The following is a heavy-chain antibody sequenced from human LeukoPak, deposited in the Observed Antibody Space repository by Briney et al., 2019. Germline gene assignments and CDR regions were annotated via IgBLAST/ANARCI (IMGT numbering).Heavy chain of an antibody. CDR2: INHSGST. Sequence: PSETLSLTCAVYGGSFSGYYWSWIRQPPGEGLEWIGEINHSGSTNYNPSLKSRVTISVDTSKNQFSLKLSSVTAADTAVYYCARTDFWSGYYNWFDPWGQGTLVTVSS. CDR3: ARTDFWSGYYNWFDP. J-gene: IGHJ5*02. D-gene: IGHD3-3*01. V-gene: IGHV4-34*01. CDR1: GGSFSGYY.